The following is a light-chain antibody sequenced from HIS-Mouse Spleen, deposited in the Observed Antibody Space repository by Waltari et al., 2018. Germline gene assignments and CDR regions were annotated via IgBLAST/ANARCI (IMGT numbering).Light chain of an antibody. Sequence: QSALTQPPSASGSPGQSVTISCTGTSSDVGGSNYVSWYQQHPGKAPNLMIYEVSKRPSGVPDRFSGSKSGNTASLTVSGLQAEDEADYYCSSYAGSNNFVVFGGGTKLTVL. CDR3: SSYAGSNNFVV. J-gene: IGLJ2*01. V-gene: IGLV2-8*01. CDR1: SSDVGGSNY. CDR2: EVS.